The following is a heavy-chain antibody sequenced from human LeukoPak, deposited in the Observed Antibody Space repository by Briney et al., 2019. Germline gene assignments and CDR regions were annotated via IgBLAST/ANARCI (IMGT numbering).Heavy chain of an antibody. CDR3: ARRLVGATRGDAFDI. CDR2: IYYSGST. V-gene: IGHV4-59*08. J-gene: IGHJ3*02. D-gene: IGHD1-26*01. CDR1: GGSISSYY. Sequence: PSETLSLTCTVSGGSISSYYWSWIRQPPGKGLEWIGYIYYSGSTNYNPSLKSRVTISVDTSKNQFSLKLSSVTAADTAVYYCARRLVGATRGDAFDIWGQGTMVTVSS.